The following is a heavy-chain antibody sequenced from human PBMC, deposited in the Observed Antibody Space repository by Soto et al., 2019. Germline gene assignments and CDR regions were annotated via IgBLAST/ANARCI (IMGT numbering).Heavy chain of an antibody. CDR2: IYPGDSDT. D-gene: IGHD2-15*01. Sequence: GESLKISCKGSGYSFTSYWIGWVRQMPGKGLEWMGIIYPGDSDTRYSPSFQGQVTISADKSISTAYLQWSSLKASDTAMYYCARTPSLVTPPDYYYYGMDVWGQGTTVTVPS. CDR1: GYSFTSYW. V-gene: IGHV5-51*01. J-gene: IGHJ6*02. CDR3: ARTPSLVTPPDYYYYGMDV.